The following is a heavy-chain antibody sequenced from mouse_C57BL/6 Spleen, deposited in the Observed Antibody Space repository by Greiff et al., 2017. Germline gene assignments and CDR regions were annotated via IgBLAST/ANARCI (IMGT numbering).Heavy chain of an antibody. CDR1: GFSFNTYA. CDR2: IRSKSNNYAT. J-gene: IGHJ1*03. V-gene: IGHV10-1*01. D-gene: IGHD2-2*01. Sequence: EVQGVESGGGLVQPKGSLKLSCAASGFSFNTYAMNWVRQAPGKGLEWVARIRSKSNNYATYYADSVKDRFTISRDDSESMLYLQMNNLKTEDTAMYYCVRHRGMVTTYFDVWGTGTTVTVSS. CDR3: VRHRGMVTTYFDV.